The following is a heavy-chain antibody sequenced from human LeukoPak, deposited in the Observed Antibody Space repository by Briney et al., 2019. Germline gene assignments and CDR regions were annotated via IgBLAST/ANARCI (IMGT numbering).Heavy chain of an antibody. Sequence: ASVKVSCKASGYTFTSYDINWVRQATGQGLEWMGWMNPNSSNTGYAQKFQGRVTMTRNTSISTAYMELSSLRSEDTAVYYCARGRRERWLRSYNWFDPWGQGTLVTVSS. CDR2: MNPNSSNT. J-gene: IGHJ5*02. V-gene: IGHV1-8*01. D-gene: IGHD5-18*01. CDR1: GYTFTSYD. CDR3: ARGRRERWLRSYNWFDP.